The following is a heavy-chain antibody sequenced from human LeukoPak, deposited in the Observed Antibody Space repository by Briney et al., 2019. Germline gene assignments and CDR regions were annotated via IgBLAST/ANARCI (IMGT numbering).Heavy chain of an antibody. CDR3: TTYSSRWFRHFDY. CDR2: IKSYTFGGTT. Sequence: GGPLRLSCTGSGFTFGDYVMSWVRQAPGKGLEWVAFIKSYTFGGTTEYVASVKGRFTLSRDESKSIAYLQMNSLKTEDTAVYYCTTYSSRWFRHFDYWGQGTLVTVSS. CDR1: GFTFGDYV. V-gene: IGHV3-49*04. J-gene: IGHJ4*02. D-gene: IGHD6-19*01.